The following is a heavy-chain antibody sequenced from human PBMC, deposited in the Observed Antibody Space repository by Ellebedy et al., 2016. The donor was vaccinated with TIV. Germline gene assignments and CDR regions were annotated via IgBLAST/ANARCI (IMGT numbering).Heavy chain of an antibody. D-gene: IGHD3-3*01. Sequence: AASVKVSCKASGYTFTRYYMHWVRQALGQGLEWMGIVNPSGGSTSYAQKLQGRVTMTRDTSTSTVYMELSSLRSEDTAVYYCARDDLEDFWSGYLDYWGQGTLVTVSS. V-gene: IGHV1-46*04. CDR1: GYTFTRYY. CDR2: VNPSGGST. CDR3: ARDDLEDFWSGYLDY. J-gene: IGHJ4*02.